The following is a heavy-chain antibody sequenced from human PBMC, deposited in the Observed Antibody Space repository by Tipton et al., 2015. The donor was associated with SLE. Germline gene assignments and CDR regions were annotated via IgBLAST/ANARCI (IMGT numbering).Heavy chain of an antibody. J-gene: IGHJ4*02. D-gene: IGHD2-8*01. Sequence: LRLSCTVSGFSLSSYYWGWIRQPPGKGLEWLGSIYHSGNPYYNPSLKSRLTLSINTSKNQFSLNRSSVTAADTAFYYCARHYTTGWDLGYWGQGTLVSVSS. V-gene: IGHV4-38-2*02. CDR3: ARHYTTGWDLGY. CDR2: IYHSGNP. CDR1: GFSLSSYY.